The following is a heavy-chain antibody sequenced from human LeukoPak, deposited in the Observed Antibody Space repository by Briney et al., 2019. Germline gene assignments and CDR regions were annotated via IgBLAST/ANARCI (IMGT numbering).Heavy chain of an antibody. CDR3: ARDLDCSGGRCSERGLDY. V-gene: IGHV3-48*03. CDR1: GFTLSDYE. Sequence: GGPLRLSCAASGFTLSDYEMNWIRQAPGKGLEWVAYISSSGRSTYYADSVKGRFTISRDNTKNSLYLQMDSLRAEDTAVYYCARDLDCSGGRCSERGLDYWGQGTLVTVSS. J-gene: IGHJ4*02. CDR2: ISSSGRST. D-gene: IGHD2-15*01.